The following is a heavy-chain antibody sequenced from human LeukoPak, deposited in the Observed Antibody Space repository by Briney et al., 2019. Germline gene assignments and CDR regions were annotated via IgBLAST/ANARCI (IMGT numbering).Heavy chain of an antibody. V-gene: IGHV3-23*01. CDR2: ICGSGGST. CDR1: GFTFSSYA. J-gene: IGHJ3*02. Sequence: PGGSLRLSCAASGFTFSSYAMSWVRQAPGKGLEWVSGICGSGGSTYYADSVKGRSTISRDNSKDTLYLQMNSLRAEDTAVYYCAKWNSGYDAFDIWGQGTMVTVSS. CDR3: AKWNSGYDAFDI. D-gene: IGHD5-12*01.